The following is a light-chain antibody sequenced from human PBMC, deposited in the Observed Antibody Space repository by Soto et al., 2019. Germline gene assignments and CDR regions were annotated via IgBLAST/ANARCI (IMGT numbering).Light chain of an antibody. V-gene: IGKV3D-20*01. CDR2: DAS. CDR3: QQYDNSAPLS. Sequence: MGLTQCPAPLFLSPGERATLSCGASQTVSSSYVAWYQQKPGLAPRLLIYDASSRATGIPDRFSGSGSGTDFTLTIGRLEPEDFAVYYCQQYDNSAPLSFGGGTKVDIK. CDR1: QTVSSSY. J-gene: IGKJ4*01.